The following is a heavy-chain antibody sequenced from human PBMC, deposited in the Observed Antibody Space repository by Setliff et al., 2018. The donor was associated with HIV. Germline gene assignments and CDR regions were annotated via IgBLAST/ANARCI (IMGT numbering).Heavy chain of an antibody. CDR2: ISTSGANT. Sequence: PGGSLRLSCAASGFTFSSYAMSWVRQAPGKGLEWVSTISTSGANTYDADSMKGRFTISRDNSKNTLYLQMNSLTAEDTAVYYCARENYYVIEYWGQGTPVTVSS. D-gene: IGHD3-10*02. CDR3: ARENYYVIEY. J-gene: IGHJ4*02. V-gene: IGHV3-23*01. CDR1: GFTFSSYA.